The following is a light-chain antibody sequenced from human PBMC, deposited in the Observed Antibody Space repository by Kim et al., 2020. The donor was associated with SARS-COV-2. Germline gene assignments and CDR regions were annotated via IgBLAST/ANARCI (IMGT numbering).Light chain of an antibody. Sequence: DIQMTQSTSTLSASVGDRVTITCRTTQSISSHLNWYQQKPGRAPKLLISAASTLQGRVSSRSSGSGSETDFTLTISSLQPEDFATDFCQQSYITPFTFCPWNKVDI. CDR3: QQSYITPFT. CDR2: AAS. V-gene: IGKV1-39*01. CDR1: QSISSH. J-gene: IGKJ3*01.